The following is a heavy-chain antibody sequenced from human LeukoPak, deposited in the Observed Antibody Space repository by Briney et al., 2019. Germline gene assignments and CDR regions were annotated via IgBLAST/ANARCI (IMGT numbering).Heavy chain of an antibody. J-gene: IGHJ4*02. Sequence: SETLSLTCSVSGSISHTNYYWSWIRQPAGKGLEWIGSVSYSGSTYYNPSLKSRVTISVDRSKNQFSLKLSSVTAADTAVYYCARGYDVLTSHDYFDYWGQGTLVTVSS. V-gene: IGHV4-39*07. CDR2: VSYSGST. CDR1: GSISHTNYY. CDR3: ARGYDVLTSHDYFDY. D-gene: IGHD3-9*01.